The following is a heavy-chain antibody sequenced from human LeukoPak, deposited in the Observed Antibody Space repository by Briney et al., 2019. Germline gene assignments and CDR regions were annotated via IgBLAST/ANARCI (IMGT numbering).Heavy chain of an antibody. CDR3: ARSLTIFGVVQDNWFDP. Sequence: GASVKVSCKASGYTFTGYYMHWVRQAPGQGLEWMGWINPNSGGTNYAQKFQGRVTMTRDTSISTAYMELSRLRSDDTAVYYCARSLTIFGVVQDNWFDPWGRGTLVTVSS. V-gene: IGHV1-2*02. CDR2: INPNSGGT. D-gene: IGHD3-3*01. J-gene: IGHJ5*02. CDR1: GYTFTGYY.